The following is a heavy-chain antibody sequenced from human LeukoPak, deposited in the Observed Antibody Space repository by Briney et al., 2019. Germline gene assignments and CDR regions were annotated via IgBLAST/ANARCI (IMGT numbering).Heavy chain of an antibody. Sequence: GGSLRLSCAASGFTFSSYSMNWVRQAPGKRLEWVSSISSSSSYIYYADSVKGRFTISRDNATNSLYLQMNSLRTEDTAVYYCARPTVEMATTDALDIWGQGTMVTVSS. CDR2: ISSSSSYI. D-gene: IGHD5-24*01. CDR3: ARPTVEMATTDALDI. CDR1: GFTFSSYS. J-gene: IGHJ3*02. V-gene: IGHV3-21*01.